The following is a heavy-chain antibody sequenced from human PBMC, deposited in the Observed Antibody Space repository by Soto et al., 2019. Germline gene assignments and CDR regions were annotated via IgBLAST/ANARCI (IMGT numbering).Heavy chain of an antibody. Sequence: QVQLHQWGAGLLKPSETLSLSCAVYGGYFNDNYYTWFRQPPGKGLEWIGEISRSGTTKYIPSPKGRTSISVDTSTSQVSLKVTSVTDADKAVYYCATSLWFGTQVQLWGQGALVTVSS. D-gene: IGHD3-10*01. CDR3: ATSLWFGTQVQL. J-gene: IGHJ4*02. CDR2: ISRSGTT. V-gene: IGHV4-34*01. CDR1: GGYFNDNY.